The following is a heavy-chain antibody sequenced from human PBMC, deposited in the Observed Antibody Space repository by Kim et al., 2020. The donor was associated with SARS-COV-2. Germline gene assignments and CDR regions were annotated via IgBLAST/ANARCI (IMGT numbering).Heavy chain of an antibody. D-gene: IGHD3-10*01. CDR1: GGSFSGYY. J-gene: IGHJ4*02. CDR3: ARTQVLLWFGELFPYYFDY. Sequence: SETLSLTCTVYGGSFSGYYWSWIRQPPGKGLEWIGEINHSGSTNYNPSLKSRVTISVDTSKNQFSLKLSSVTAADTAVYYCARTQVLLWFGELFPYYFDYWGQGTLVTVSS. CDR2: INHSGST. V-gene: IGHV4-34*01.